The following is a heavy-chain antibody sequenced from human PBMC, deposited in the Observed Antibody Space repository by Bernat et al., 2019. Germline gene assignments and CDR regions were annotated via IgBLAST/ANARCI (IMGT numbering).Heavy chain of an antibody. D-gene: IGHD6-19*01. Sequence: QVQLVESGGGVVQPGRSLRLSCAASGFTFSSYGMHWVRQAPGKGLEWVAVISYDGSNKYYADSVKGRFTISRDNSKNTLYLQMNSLRAEDTAMYYCARTRSLSGWYGPYGMDVWGQGTTVTVSS. V-gene: IGHV3-30*03. CDR1: GFTFSSYG. J-gene: IGHJ6*02. CDR3: ARTRSLSGWYGPYGMDV. CDR2: ISYDGSNK.